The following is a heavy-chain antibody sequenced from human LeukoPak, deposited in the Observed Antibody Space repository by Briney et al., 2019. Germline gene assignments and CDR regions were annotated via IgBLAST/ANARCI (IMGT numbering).Heavy chain of an antibody. V-gene: IGHV3-74*01. CDR1: GFTFSSYW. CDR2: INSDGSST. Sequence: GGSLRLSCAASGFTFSSYWMHWVRQVPGKGLVWVSRINSDGSSTSYADSVKGRFTISRDNAKNTLYLQMNSLRAEDTAVYYCARDVGGDYFDYWGQGTLVTVSS. CDR3: ARDVGGDYFDY. J-gene: IGHJ4*02. D-gene: IGHD2-21*01.